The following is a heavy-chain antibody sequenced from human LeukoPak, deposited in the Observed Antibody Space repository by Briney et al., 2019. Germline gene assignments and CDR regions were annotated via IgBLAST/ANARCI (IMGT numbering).Heavy chain of an antibody. Sequence: GGSLKLSCAASGFTFSGSDMHWVRQTSGKGLEWVRRIRSKTNSYATAYAASVKGRFTISRDDSKNTAYLQMNSLKTEDTAVYYCTRIETTVTGFDYWGQGTLVTVSS. D-gene: IGHD4-11*01. V-gene: IGHV3-73*01. CDR3: TRIETTVTGFDY. CDR1: GFTFSGSD. J-gene: IGHJ4*02. CDR2: IRSKTNSYAT.